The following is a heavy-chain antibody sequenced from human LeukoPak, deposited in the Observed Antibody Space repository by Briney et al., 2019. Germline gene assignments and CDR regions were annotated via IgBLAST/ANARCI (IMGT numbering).Heavy chain of an antibody. CDR3: ARDPSTYYYDSSGYYLDY. J-gene: IGHJ4*02. D-gene: IGHD3-22*01. V-gene: IGHV1-2*06. CDR1: GYTFTGYY. CDR2: INPNSGGT. Sequence: ASVKVSCKASGYTFTGYYMHWVRQAPGQGLEWMGRINPNSGGTNYDQKFQGRVTMTRDTSISTAYMELSRLRSDDTAVYYCARDPSTYYYDSSGYYLDYWGQGTLVTVSS.